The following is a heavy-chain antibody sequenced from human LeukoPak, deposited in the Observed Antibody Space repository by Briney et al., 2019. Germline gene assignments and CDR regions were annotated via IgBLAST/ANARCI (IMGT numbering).Heavy chain of an antibody. D-gene: IGHD7-27*01. CDR2: MNPNSSNT. CDR3: AREKKANWGSGEVFDI. CDR1: GYTVTGYY. V-gene: IGHV1-8*03. Sequence: ASVKVSCKASGYTVTGYYMNWVRQAPGQGLEWMALMNPNSSNTGYAQKFQGRVTITRNTSISTAYMELSSLRSEDTAGYYCAREKKANWGSGEVFDIWGQGTMVTVSS. J-gene: IGHJ3*02.